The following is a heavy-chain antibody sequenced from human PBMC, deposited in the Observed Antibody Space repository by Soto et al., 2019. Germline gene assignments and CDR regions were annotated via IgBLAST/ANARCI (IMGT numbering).Heavy chain of an antibody. CDR2: IYYSGST. CDR3: ARDRRIAAAGRRDYYYGMDV. J-gene: IGHJ6*02. Sequence: PSETLSLTCTVSGGSISSYYWSWIRQPPGKGPEWIGYIYYSGSTNYNPSLKSRVTISVDTSKNQFSLKLSSVTAADTAVYYCARDRRIAAAGRRDYYYGMDVWGQGTTVTVSS. V-gene: IGHV4-59*01. D-gene: IGHD6-13*01. CDR1: GGSISSYY.